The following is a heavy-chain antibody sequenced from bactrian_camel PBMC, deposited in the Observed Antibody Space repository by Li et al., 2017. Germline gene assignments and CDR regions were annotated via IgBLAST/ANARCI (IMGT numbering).Heavy chain of an antibody. V-gene: IGHV3S53*01. J-gene: IGHJ4*01. CDR2: IDSNGAT. Sequence: QVQLVESGGGSVQAGGSLRLSCAASGYGDSYSSAFMGWFRQAPEKEREGVAAIDSNGATSYVDSVKGRFTISKDSAKKTLYLQMNSLKPEDTAMYFRAADSDTLQWNPGSCELKSPATVRLRYSYWGQGTQVTVS. D-gene: IGHD2*01. CDR3: AADSDTLQWNPGSCELKSPATVRLRYSY. CDR1: GYGDSYSSAF.